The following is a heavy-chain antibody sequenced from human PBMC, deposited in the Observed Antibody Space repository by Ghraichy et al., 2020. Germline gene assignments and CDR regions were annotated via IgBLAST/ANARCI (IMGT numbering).Heavy chain of an antibody. Sequence: GGSLRLSCAVSGITFSTYDMSWVRQAPGKGLEWVSGISGRTGSTYYADSVRGRFTISRDNSKNTLYLEMNSLRAEDTAVYYCAKLTWVGTTHYWGQGTLVTVSS. CDR1: GITFSTYD. CDR2: ISGRTGST. D-gene: IGHD1-26*01. V-gene: IGHV3-23*01. CDR3: AKLTWVGTTHY. J-gene: IGHJ4*02.